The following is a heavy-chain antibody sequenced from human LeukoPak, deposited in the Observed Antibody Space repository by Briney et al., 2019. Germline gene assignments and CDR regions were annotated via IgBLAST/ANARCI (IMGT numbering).Heavy chain of an antibody. CDR3: VRDNYGGILDL. CDR1: GFTFSRYT. J-gene: IGHJ5*02. D-gene: IGHD2-21*01. Sequence: GRFLRLSCAASGFTFSRYTMHWVRQAPGKGLEWVAVILYNGSKKYYAESMEGRFTISRDNSKNTLSLQMNSLRVEDTAVYYCVRDNYGGILDLWGQGTLVSVSS. CDR2: ILYNGSKK. V-gene: IGHV3-30*04.